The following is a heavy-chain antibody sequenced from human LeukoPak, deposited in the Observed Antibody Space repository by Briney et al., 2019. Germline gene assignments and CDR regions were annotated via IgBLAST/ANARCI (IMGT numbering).Heavy chain of an antibody. CDR2: INHSGST. CDR1: GGSFSGYY. D-gene: IGHD3-9*01. Sequence: SETLSLTCAVYGGSFSGYYWSWIRQPPGKGLEWIGEINHSGSTNYNPSLKSRVTISVDTSKNQFSLKLSSVTAADTAVYYCARGRPYYDILTGYYRYWGQGTLVTVSS. V-gene: IGHV4-34*01. J-gene: IGHJ4*02. CDR3: ARGRPYYDILTGYYRY.